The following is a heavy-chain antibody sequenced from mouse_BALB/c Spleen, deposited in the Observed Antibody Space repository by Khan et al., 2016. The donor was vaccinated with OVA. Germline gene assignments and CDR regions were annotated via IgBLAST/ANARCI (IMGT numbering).Heavy chain of an antibody. CDR1: GYTFTSYT. V-gene: IGHV1-4*01. CDR3: AREGTGAWFAY. Sequence: QVQLKESGAELARPGASVKMSCKASGYTFTSYTMHWVKQRPGQGLEWIGYINPSSGYTNYNQKFKDKATLTADKSSRTAYMQLSSLTSEDSAVYYCAREGTGAWFAYWGQGTLVTVSA. D-gene: IGHD4-1*01. J-gene: IGHJ3*01. CDR2: INPSSGYT.